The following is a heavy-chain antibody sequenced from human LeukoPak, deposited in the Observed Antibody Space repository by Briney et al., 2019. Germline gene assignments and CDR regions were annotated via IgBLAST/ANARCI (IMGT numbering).Heavy chain of an antibody. J-gene: IGHJ6*03. CDR2: IYYSGSA. Sequence: SETLSLTCTVSGGSISSSSYYWGWIRQPPGKGLEWIGSIYYSGSAYYNPSLKSRVTISVDTSKNQFSLKLSSVTAADTAVYYCARSTWGYYYYMDVWGKGTTVTVSS. CDR3: ARSTWGYYYYMDV. D-gene: IGHD3-16*01. CDR1: GGSISSSSYY. V-gene: IGHV4-39*01.